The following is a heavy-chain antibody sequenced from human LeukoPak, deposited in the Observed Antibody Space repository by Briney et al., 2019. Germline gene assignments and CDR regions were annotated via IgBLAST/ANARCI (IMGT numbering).Heavy chain of an antibody. V-gene: IGHV3-21*01. Sequence: PGGSLRLSCAASGFTFSSYSMNWVRQAPGKGLEWVSSISSSSSYIYYADSVKGRFTISRDSAKNSLYLQMNSLRAEDTAVYYCARGGGIVGATVDYWGQGTLVTVSS. D-gene: IGHD1-26*01. CDR1: GFTFSSYS. CDR2: ISSSSSYI. J-gene: IGHJ4*02. CDR3: ARGGGIVGATVDY.